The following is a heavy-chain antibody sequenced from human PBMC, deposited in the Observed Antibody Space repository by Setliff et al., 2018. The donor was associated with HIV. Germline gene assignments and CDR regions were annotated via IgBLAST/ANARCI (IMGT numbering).Heavy chain of an antibody. CDR2: IYSTGNT. CDR1: GGSITTSSYY. Sequence: PSETLSLTCTVSGGSITTSSYYWGWVRQPPGKGLEWIGSIYSTGNTYYSPSLKNRVSLSVDTSRSQFSLRLNSVTAADTGVYYCARLFQWMSYSFDIWDQGTMGTVSS. J-gene: IGHJ3*02. D-gene: IGHD3-16*01. CDR3: ARLFQWMSYSFDI. V-gene: IGHV4-39*01.